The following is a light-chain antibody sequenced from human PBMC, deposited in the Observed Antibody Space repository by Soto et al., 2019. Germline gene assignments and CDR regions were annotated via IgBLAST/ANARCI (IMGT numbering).Light chain of an antibody. V-gene: IGKV2-24*01. CDR1: QSLLHSDGNTY. CDR3: MQATQYPPYT. CDR2: KTS. J-gene: IGKJ2*01. Sequence: DIVLTQTPLSSPVTLGQPASISCRSSQSLLHSDGNTYLSWLQQRPGQPPRLLIYKTSNRFSGVPDRFSGSGAGTDFTLKISRVGAEDVGVYYCMQATQYPPYTFGQGTKLEI.